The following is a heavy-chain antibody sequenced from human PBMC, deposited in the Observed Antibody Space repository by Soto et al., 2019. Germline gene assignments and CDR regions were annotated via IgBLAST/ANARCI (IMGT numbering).Heavy chain of an antibody. CDR1: GGSFSGYY. D-gene: IGHD3-16*01. V-gene: IGHV4-34*01. J-gene: IGHJ4*02. CDR3: ARVSGEFPFDY. Sequence: SETLSLTCAVYGGSFSGYYWSWIRQPPGKGLEWIGEINHSGSTNYNPSLKSRVTISVDTSKNQFSLKLSSVTAADKAVYYCARVSGEFPFDYWGQGTLVTVSS. CDR2: INHSGST.